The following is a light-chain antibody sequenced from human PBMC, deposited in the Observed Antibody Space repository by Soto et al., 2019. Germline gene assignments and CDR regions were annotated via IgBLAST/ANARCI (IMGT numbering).Light chain of an antibody. CDR3: QVWDIITYHVV. CDR1: NIDTKS. J-gene: IGLJ2*01. V-gene: IGLV3-21*02. CDR2: DDT. Sequence: SYELTQPPSVSVAPGQTAKITCSGANIDTKSMHWYPQRPGQAPVLVVHDDTDRAAGIPERFSGSKSGGTATLTISRVEAGDEADYYCQVWDIITYHVVFGGGTKLTVL.